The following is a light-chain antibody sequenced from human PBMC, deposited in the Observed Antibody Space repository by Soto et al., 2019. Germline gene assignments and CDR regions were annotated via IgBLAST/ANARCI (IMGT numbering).Light chain of an antibody. Sequence: DIRMTQSPSSLSASVGDRVTITCRASQSIDTHLNWYPQHPGKAPNALIYEASNLQSGVPSRFSGSGSGTDVTLTISGLQPADSAAYYCHQTYSTPDTFGQGTKVEIK. J-gene: IGKJ1*01. CDR3: HQTYSTPDT. V-gene: IGKV1-39*01. CDR1: QSIDTH. CDR2: EAS.